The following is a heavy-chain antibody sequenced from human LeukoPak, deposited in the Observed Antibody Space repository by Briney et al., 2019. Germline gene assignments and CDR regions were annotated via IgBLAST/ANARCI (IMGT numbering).Heavy chain of an antibody. J-gene: IGHJ4*02. D-gene: IGHD2-15*01. Sequence: GGSLRLSCAASGFTFRSYWMSWVRQAPGKGLEWVANIKQDGSEKYYVDSVKGRFTISRDNAKNSLYPQMNSLRAEDTAVYYCAGDGGPFDFWGQGTLVTVSS. CDR1: GFTFRSYW. V-gene: IGHV3-7*03. CDR2: IKQDGSEK. CDR3: AGDGGPFDF.